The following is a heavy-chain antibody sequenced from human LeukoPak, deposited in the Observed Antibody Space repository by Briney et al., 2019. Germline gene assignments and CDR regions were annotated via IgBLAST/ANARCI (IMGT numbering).Heavy chain of an antibody. D-gene: IGHD6-6*01. CDR2: IYYRGTT. V-gene: IGHV4-39*07. CDR3: ARDFSSSSSVYYYYYMDV. Sequence: SETLSLTCTVSGDSITSSSYYWGWIRQPPGKGLEWLGTIYYRGTTYYNPSLKSRVTISVDTSKNQFSLRLSSVTAADTAVYYCARDFSSSSSVYYYYYMDVWGKGTTVTVSS. CDR1: GDSITSSSYY. J-gene: IGHJ6*03.